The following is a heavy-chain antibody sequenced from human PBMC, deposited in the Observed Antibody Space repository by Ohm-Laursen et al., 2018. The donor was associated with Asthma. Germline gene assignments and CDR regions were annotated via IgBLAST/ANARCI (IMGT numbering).Heavy chain of an antibody. J-gene: IGHJ4*02. V-gene: IGHV1-69*13. CDR3: ARVGGYCSGGSCYGHAWYYFDY. CDR2: IIPIFGTA. Sequence: ASVKVSCKASGGTFSSYAISWVRQAPGQGLEWMGGIIPIFGTANYAQKFQGRVTITADESTSTAYMELSSLRSEDTAVYYCARVGGYCSGGSCYGHAWYYFDYWGQGTLVTVSS. D-gene: IGHD2-15*01. CDR1: GGTFSSYA.